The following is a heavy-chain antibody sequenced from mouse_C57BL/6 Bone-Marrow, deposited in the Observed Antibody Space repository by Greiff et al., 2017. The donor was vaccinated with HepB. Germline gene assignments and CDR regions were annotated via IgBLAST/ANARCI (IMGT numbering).Heavy chain of an antibody. Sequence: VQLQQSGPELVKPGASVKISCKASGYSFTDYNMNWVKQRPGQGFAWIGWIYPGSGNTNYNEKFKGKATLTVDTSSSTAYMQLSSLTSEDSAVYFCARSYYYGSIYFDYWGQGTTLTVSS. D-gene: IGHD1-1*01. V-gene: IGHV1-84*01. CDR1: GYSFTDYN. J-gene: IGHJ2*01. CDR3: ARSYYYGSIYFDY. CDR2: IYPGSGNT.